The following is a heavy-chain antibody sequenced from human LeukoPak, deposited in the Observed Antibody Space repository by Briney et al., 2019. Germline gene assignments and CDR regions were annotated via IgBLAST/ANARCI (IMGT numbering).Heavy chain of an antibody. CDR1: GYTFTDYY. Sequence: GASVKVSCKASGYTFTDYYIHWVRQAPGQRLEWMGWINSNSGDTNYAQKFQGRVTMTRDTSICTVHIELSRLTSDDTAVYYCVRQISSYWGQGTLVTVSS. V-gene: IGHV1-2*02. CDR3: VRQISSY. CDR2: INSNSGDT. J-gene: IGHJ1*01. D-gene: IGHD2/OR15-2a*01.